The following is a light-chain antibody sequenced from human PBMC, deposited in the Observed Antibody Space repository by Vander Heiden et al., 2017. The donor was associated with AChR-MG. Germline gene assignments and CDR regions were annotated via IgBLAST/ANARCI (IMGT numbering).Light chain of an antibody. Sequence: DIVMTQSPLSLPVTLGQPASISCRSSQSLVYSDGSTYLTWFHQRPGQSPRRLIYKVSNRDSGVPDRFSGSGSGTVFTLKISRVEAEDVGVYYCTQGAYWPWTFGQETKVEIK. CDR2: KVS. CDR3: TQGAYWPWT. CDR1: QSLVYSDGSTY. V-gene: IGKV2-30*01. J-gene: IGKJ1*01.